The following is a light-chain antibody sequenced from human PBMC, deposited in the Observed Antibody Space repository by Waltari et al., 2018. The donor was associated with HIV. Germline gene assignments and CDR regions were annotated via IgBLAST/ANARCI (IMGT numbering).Light chain of an antibody. CDR2: RNN. CDR3: AAWDDSLSGLV. V-gene: IGLV1-47*01. CDR1: SPNTGRNY. J-gene: IGLJ3*02. Sequence: QSVLTQPPSASGTPGQRVTISCSGSSPNTGRNYGYWYQQLPGTAPKLLIYRNNQRPSGVPDRFSGSKSGTSASLAISGLRSEDEADYYCAAWDDSLSGLVFGGGTKVTVL.